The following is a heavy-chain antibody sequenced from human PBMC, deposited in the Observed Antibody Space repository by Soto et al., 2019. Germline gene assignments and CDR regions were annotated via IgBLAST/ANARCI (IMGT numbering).Heavy chain of an antibody. CDR3: ARGVGFLEWQGGNWFDP. J-gene: IGHJ5*02. V-gene: IGHV4-31*03. CDR1: GGSISSGGYY. Sequence: QVQLQESGPGLVKPSQTLSLTCTVSGGSISSGGYYWSWIRQHPGKGLECIGYIYYSGSTYYNPSLRRRVTISRDTSKTQFSLKLSSVTAAATAVYYCARGVGFLEWQGGNWFDPWGQGTLVTVSS. CDR2: IYYSGST. D-gene: IGHD3-3*01.